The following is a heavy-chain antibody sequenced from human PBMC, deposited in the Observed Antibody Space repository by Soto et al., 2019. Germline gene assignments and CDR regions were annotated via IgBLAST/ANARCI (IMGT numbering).Heavy chain of an antibody. J-gene: IGHJ4*02. V-gene: IGHV1-2*02. CDR3: AREPATAKPEGVDF. D-gene: IGHD1-1*01. CDR2: INPNSGGT. Sequence: ASVNVSFKASGSTFSDYYMHWVRQAPGQGLEWMGGINPNSGGTKYAPKFQGGVTMTRDTSITTAYMELSRLRSGDTAVYYCAREPATAKPEGVDFWGQGTLVTVSS. CDR1: GSTFSDYY.